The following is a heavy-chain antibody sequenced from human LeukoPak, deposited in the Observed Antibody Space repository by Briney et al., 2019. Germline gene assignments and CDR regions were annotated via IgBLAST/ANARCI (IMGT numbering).Heavy chain of an antibody. Sequence: ASVKVSCKASGGTFSSYAISWVRQAPGQGPEWMGTIIPMLGIPNYAQKFQGRVTITADTSTRTAYLEVSSLRSEDTAVYYCARDTRDGSSSNFYFDFWAQGTLVTVSS. CDR2: IIPMLGIP. V-gene: IGHV1-69*04. CDR1: GGTFSSYA. J-gene: IGHJ4*02. D-gene: IGHD6-13*01. CDR3: ARDTRDGSSSNFYFDF.